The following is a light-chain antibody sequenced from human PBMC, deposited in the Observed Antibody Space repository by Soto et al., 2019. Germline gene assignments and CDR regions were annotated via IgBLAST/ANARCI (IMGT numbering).Light chain of an antibody. CDR1: QSISSW. J-gene: IGKJ4*01. Sequence: DIQMTQSPSTLSASVGDRVTITCRASQSISSWLAWYQQKPGQAPKLLIYKASNLESGVPSRFSGSGSGTEFTLTISSLQPDDSATYYCQQYNSYPLTFGGGTKVEIK. CDR2: KAS. V-gene: IGKV1-5*03. CDR3: QQYNSYPLT.